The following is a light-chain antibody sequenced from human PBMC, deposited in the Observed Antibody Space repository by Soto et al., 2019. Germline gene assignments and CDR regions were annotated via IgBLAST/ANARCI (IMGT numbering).Light chain of an antibody. Sequence: EIVLTQSPATLSLSPGERATLSCRASQSVSSNLAWYQQKPGQAPRLLIYGASSRATGIPDRFSGSGSGTEFTLTISSLQSEDFAVYYCQQYNNWPPITFGQGTRLEIK. CDR1: QSVSSN. CDR3: QQYNNWPPIT. J-gene: IGKJ5*01. CDR2: GAS. V-gene: IGKV3D-15*01.